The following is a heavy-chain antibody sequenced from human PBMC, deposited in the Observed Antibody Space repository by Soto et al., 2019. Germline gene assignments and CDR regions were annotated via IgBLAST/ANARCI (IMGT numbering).Heavy chain of an antibody. V-gene: IGHV3-23*01. D-gene: IGHD6-13*01. Sequence: GGSLRLSCAAAGFAFSTYAMTWVRQAPGKGLEWVSVISGSGGSSYYAASVKGRFTISRDNSKNTLFLQMNGLRAEDTAVYYCAKVTKRAAAGRYEYYKYGMDVWGQGTTVTVS. CDR2: ISGSGGSS. CDR1: GFAFSTYA. J-gene: IGHJ6*02. CDR3: AKVTKRAAAGRYEYYKYGMDV.